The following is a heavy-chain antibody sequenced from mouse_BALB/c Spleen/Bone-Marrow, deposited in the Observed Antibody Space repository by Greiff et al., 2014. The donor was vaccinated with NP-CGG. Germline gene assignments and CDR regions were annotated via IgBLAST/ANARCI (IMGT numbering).Heavy chain of an antibody. CDR3: ARSGSSSGYXDX. CDR1: GFTFSSFG. Sequence: EVQRVESGGGLVQPGGSRKLSCAASGFTFSSFGMHWVRQAPEKGLEWVAYISSGSSTVYYADKVMGRFTISRDNPKNTLFLQMTSLRSEDTAMYYCARSGSSSGYXDXWGQGTTLTVSS. J-gene: IGHJ2*01. D-gene: IGHD1-1*01. CDR2: ISSGSSTV. V-gene: IGHV5-17*02.